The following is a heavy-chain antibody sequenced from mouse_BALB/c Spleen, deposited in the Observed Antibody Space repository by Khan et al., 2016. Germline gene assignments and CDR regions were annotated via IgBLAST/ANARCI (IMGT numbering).Heavy chain of an antibody. Sequence: VQLQQPGAELVKPGASVKLSCTASGFNIKDTYMHWVKQRPEQGLEWIGRIDPANGNTKYDPKFQGKATITADTSSNTAYLQLSSLSSEDTAVFYCARGGYDHWGQGTTLTVSA. V-gene: IGHV14-3*02. J-gene: IGHJ2*01. CDR1: GFNIKDTY. CDR2: IDPANGNT. CDR3: ARGGYDH. D-gene: IGHD2-2*01.